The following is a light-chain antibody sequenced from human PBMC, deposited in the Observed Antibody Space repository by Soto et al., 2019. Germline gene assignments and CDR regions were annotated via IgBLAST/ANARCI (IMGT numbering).Light chain of an antibody. J-gene: IGLJ1*01. CDR2: EVS. V-gene: IGLV2-14*01. CDR3: QSYVSSLSGSV. CDR1: SXDVGGFNY. Sequence: QSVLTQPASVSGSPGQSVTISCTGTSXDVGGFNYVSWYQQHPGKAPKLMIYEVSYRPSGISNRFSASKSGNTASLTISGLQAEDEADYYCQSYVSSLSGSVFGTGTKVTVL.